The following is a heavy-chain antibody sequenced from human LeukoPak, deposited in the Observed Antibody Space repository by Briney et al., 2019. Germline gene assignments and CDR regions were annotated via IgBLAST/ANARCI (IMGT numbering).Heavy chain of an antibody. V-gene: IGHV3-66*01. CDR2: LYSDGST. D-gene: IGHD6-19*01. Sequence: GGSLRLSSAASEFTVSSHYVSWVRQAPGRGLEWVSVLYSDGSTYYADSVKDRFTISRDNSKNTLYLQMNSLRAEDTAVYYCAIMLAVAGIVGGDYFDSWGQGTLVTVSS. CDR1: EFTVSSHY. CDR3: AIMLAVAGIVGGDYFDS. J-gene: IGHJ4*02.